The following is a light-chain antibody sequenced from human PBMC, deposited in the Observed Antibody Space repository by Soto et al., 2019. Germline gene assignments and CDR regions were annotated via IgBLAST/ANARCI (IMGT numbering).Light chain of an antibody. J-gene: IGLJ3*02. CDR1: SGHSSYA. Sequence: QSVLTQSPSASASLGASVKLTCTLSSGHSSYAIAWHQQQPEKGPRYLMKLNSGGSHSKGDGIPDRFSGSSSGAERYLTITSLQSEDEADYYCQTWGTGPWVFGGGTQLTVL. CDR3: QTWGTGPWV. V-gene: IGLV4-69*01. CDR2: LNSGGSH.